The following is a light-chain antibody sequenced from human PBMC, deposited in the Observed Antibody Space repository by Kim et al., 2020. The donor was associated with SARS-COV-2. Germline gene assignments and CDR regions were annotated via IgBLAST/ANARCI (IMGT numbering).Light chain of an antibody. V-gene: IGLV3-1*01. CDR2: QDS. CDR1: KLGDKY. Sequence: SYELTQPPSVSVSPGQTASITCSGDKLGDKYACWYQQKPSQSPVLVIYQDSKRPSGIPERFSGSNSGNTATLTISGTQAMDEADYYCQAWDSSTWVFGGGTQLTVL. CDR3: QAWDSSTWV. J-gene: IGLJ3*02.